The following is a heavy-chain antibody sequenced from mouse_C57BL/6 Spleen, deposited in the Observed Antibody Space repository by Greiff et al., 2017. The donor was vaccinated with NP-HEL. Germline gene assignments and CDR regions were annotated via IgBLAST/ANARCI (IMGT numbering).Heavy chain of an antibody. CDR2: INPGSGGT. CDR1: GYAFTNYL. CDR3: ARGDDFPFAY. D-gene: IGHD2-4*01. Sequence: QVQLQQSGAELVRPGTSVKVSCKASGYAFTNYLIEWVKQRPGQGLEWIGVINPGSGGTNYNEKFKGKATLTADKSSSTAYMQLSSLTSEDSAVYFCARGDDFPFAYWGQGTLVTVSA. J-gene: IGHJ3*01. V-gene: IGHV1-54*01.